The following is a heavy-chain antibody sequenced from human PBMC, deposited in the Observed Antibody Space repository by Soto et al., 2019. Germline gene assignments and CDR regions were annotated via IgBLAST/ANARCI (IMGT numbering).Heavy chain of an antibody. CDR3: ARDGEFWSGYYVY. D-gene: IGHD3-3*01. J-gene: IGHJ4*02. Sequence: PGGSLRLSCAASGFTFSSYAMHWVRQAPGKGLEWVAVISYDGSNKYYADSLKGRFTISRDNSKNTLYLQMNSLRAEDTAVYYWARDGEFWSGYYVYWGQGTLVTVSS. CDR1: GFTFSSYA. V-gene: IGHV3-30-3*01. CDR2: ISYDGSNK.